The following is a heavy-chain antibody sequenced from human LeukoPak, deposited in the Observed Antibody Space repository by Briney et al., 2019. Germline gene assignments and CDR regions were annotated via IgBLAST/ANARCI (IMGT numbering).Heavy chain of an antibody. CDR1: GGSFSGYY. D-gene: IGHD3-16*02. CDR2: INHSGST. CDR3: ARGRNYVWGSYRFDY. J-gene: IGHJ4*02. V-gene: IGHV4-34*01. Sequence: SETLSLTCAVYGGSFSGYYWSWIRQPPGKGLEWIGEINHSGSTNCNPSLKSRVTISVDTSKNQFSLKLSSVTAADTAVYYCARGRNYVWGSYRFDYWGQGTLVTVSS.